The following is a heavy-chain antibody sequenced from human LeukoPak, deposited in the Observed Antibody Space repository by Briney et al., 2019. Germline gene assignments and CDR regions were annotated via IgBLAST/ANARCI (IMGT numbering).Heavy chain of an antibody. CDR1: GNTFTGYY. J-gene: IGHJ4*02. CDR3: ARVRRYCSGGSCSGLGY. CDR2: INPNSGGT. D-gene: IGHD2-15*01. V-gene: IGHV1-2*02. Sequence: ASVKVSCKASGNTFTGYYMHWVRQAPGQGLEWMGWINPNSGGTNYAQKFQGRVTMTRDTSISTAYMELSRLRSDDTAVYYCARVRRYCSGGSCSGLGYWGQGTLVTVSS.